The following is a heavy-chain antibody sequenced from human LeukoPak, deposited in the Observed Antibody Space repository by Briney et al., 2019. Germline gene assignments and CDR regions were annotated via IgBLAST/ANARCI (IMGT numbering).Heavy chain of an antibody. CDR1: GYSISSGYY. CDR2: IYHSSNT. V-gene: IGHV4-38-2*01. Sequence: PSETLSLNCAVSGYSISSGYYWGWIRQPPGKGLGWIGNIYHSSNTYYSPSLTSRVTISVDMYKNHFSLKLSSMTAADTAVYYCAAIAVAGQFDFWGQGILVTVSS. J-gene: IGHJ4*02. D-gene: IGHD6-19*01. CDR3: AAIAVAGQFDF.